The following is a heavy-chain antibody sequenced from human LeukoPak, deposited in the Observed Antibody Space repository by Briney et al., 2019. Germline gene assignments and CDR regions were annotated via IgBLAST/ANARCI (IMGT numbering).Heavy chain of an antibody. D-gene: IGHD2-21*02. CDR3: ARGPPGAYCGGDCLHYFDY. Sequence: GGSLRLSCAASGLTFSSYEMNWVRQAPGKGLEWVSYISSSGSTIYYADSVKGRFTISRDNSKNKLYLQMNSLRAEDTAVYYCARGPPGAYCGGDCLHYFDYWGQGTLVTVSS. V-gene: IGHV3-48*03. J-gene: IGHJ4*02. CDR2: ISSSGSTI. CDR1: GLTFSSYE.